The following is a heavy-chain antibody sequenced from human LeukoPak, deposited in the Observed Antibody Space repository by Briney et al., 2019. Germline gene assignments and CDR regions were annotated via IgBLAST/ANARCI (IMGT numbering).Heavy chain of an antibody. CDR1: GGSISSYY. V-gene: IGHV4-4*07. CDR3: ARDGLVPVRGSYYGMDV. J-gene: IGHJ6*02. D-gene: IGHD3-10*01. CDR2: IYTSGST. Sequence: SETLSLTCTVSGGSISSYYWSWIRQPAGKGLEWIGRIYTSGSTNYTPSLKSRVTMSVDTSKNQFSLKLSSVTAADTAVYYCARDGLVPVRGSYYGMDVWGQGTTVTASS.